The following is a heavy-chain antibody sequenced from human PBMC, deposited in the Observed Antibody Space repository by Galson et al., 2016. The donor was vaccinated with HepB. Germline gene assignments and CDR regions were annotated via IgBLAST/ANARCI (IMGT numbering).Heavy chain of an antibody. J-gene: IGHJ1*01. V-gene: IGHV3-11*04. Sequence: SLRLSCAASGFTFSDYYMSWIRQAPGKGLEWVSYISSSGGMIYYADSVKGRFSISKDKAKLSLYLQMSSLRVEDTAVYYCARDLTPRGFSYSFWGQGTLVAVSS. CDR2: ISSSGGMI. CDR1: GFTFSDYY. D-gene: IGHD3-10*01. CDR3: ARDLTPRGFSYSF.